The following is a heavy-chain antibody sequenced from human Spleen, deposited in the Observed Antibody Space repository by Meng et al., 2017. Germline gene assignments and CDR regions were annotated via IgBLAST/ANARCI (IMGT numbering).Heavy chain of an antibody. J-gene: IGHJ6*02. CDR3: ARDYIVEVAPGSGAMDV. CDR2: IYYSGST. V-gene: IGHV4-39*07. D-gene: IGHD2-21*01. Sequence: SETLSLTCFVSGDSISYSSSYYWGWIRQPPGKGLEWIGKIYYSGSTYYSSSLKSRATISIDTSKNQFSLSLSSVTAADTAIYYCARDYIVEVAPGSGAMDVWGQGTTVTVSS. CDR1: GDSISYSSSYY.